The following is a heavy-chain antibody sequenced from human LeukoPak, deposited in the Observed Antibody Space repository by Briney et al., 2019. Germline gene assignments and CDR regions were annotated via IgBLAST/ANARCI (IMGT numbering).Heavy chain of an antibody. J-gene: IGHJ3*02. CDR3: ARSGGGGSYYAFDI. D-gene: IGHD1-26*01. V-gene: IGHV3-64*02. CDR1: GFTFRSYS. CDR2: NSSNGGNT. Sequence: GGSLRLSCAASGFTFRSYSIHWVRQAPGKGLEYVSANSSNGGNTDYADSVRGRFTISRDNCKNTLYLQMGSLRAEDMAVYYCARSGGGGSYYAFDIWGQGTMVTVSS.